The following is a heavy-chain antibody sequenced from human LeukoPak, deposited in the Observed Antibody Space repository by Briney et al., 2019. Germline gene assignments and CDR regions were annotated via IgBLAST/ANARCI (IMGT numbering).Heavy chain of an antibody. V-gene: IGHV4-38-2*02. J-gene: IGHJ3*02. CDR1: GYSISSGYY. CDR2: IYHSGST. D-gene: IGHD2-15*01. Sequence: PSETLSLTCTVSGYSISSGYYWGWIRQPPGKGLEWIGSIYHSGSTYYNPSLKSRVTISGDTSKNQLSLKLSSVTAADTAVYYCATRANIVVVVAATEGAFDIWGQGTMVTVSS. CDR3: ATRANIVVVVAATEGAFDI.